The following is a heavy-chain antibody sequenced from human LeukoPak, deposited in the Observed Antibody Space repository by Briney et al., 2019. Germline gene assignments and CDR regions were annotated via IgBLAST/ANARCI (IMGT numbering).Heavy chain of an antibody. J-gene: IGHJ1*01. V-gene: IGHV4-34*01. Sequence: SETLSLTCAVYGGSFSGYYWSWIRQPPGKGLEWIGEINHSGSTNYNPSLKSRVTISVDTSKNQFSLKLSSVTAADTAVYYCARRPYYYDSSGYLAYFQHWGQGTLVTVSS. CDR3: ARRPYYYDSSGYLAYFQH. CDR2: INHSGST. D-gene: IGHD3-22*01. CDR1: GGSFSGYY.